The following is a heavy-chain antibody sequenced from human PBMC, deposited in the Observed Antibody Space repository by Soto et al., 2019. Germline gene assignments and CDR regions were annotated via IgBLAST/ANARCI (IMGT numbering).Heavy chain of an antibody. J-gene: IGHJ3*02. Sequence: ASVKVSCKASGYTFTGYYMHWVLQAPGQGLEWMGWINPNSGGTNYAQKFQGWVTMTRDTCISTAYLELSRLRSDDLAVYYWACGGVDAFDIWGQGIMVTFSS. D-gene: IGHD2-21*01. CDR2: INPNSGGT. CDR1: GYTFTGYY. V-gene: IGHV1-2*04. CDR3: ACGGVDAFDI.